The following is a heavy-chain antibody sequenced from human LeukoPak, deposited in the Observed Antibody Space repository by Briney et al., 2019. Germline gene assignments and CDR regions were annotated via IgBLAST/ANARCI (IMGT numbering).Heavy chain of an antibody. CDR1: GGSISSYY. CDR3: VRGKEYDSSGYYFGRWANYYYYYMDV. Sequence: PSETLSLTCTVSGGSISSYYWSWIRQPAGKGLECIGRIYTSGSTNYNPSLKSRVTMSVDTSKNQFSLKLSSVTAADTAVYYCVRGKEYDSSGYYFGRWANYYYYYMDVWGKGTTVTVSS. D-gene: IGHD3-22*01. J-gene: IGHJ6*03. CDR2: IYTSGST. V-gene: IGHV4-4*07.